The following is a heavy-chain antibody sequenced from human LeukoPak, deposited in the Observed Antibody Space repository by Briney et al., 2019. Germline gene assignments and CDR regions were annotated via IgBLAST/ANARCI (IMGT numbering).Heavy chain of an antibody. V-gene: IGHV4-30-4*01. D-gene: IGHD3-10*01. J-gene: IGHJ4*02. Sequence: PSQTLSLTCTVSGGSISSGDYYWSWIRQPPGKGLEWIGYISYSGSTNYNPSLKSRVTISVDTSENQFSLKLTSVTAADTAVYYCTRQRGSYSSGTYSFDYWGQGTLVTVSS. CDR1: GGSISSGDYY. CDR3: TRQRGSYSSGTYSFDY. CDR2: ISYSGST.